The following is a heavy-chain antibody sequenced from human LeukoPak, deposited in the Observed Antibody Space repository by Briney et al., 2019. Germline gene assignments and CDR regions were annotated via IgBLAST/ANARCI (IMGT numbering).Heavy chain of an antibody. CDR1: GVSLSNYW. CDR2: INSEGSGT. CDR3: GSVFDY. J-gene: IGHJ4*02. V-gene: IGHV3-74*01. Sequence: GGSLRLSCAASGVSLSNYWMHWVRQAPGKGLVWASRINSEGSGTSYADSVKGRFTISRDTAKNTLFLQMNSLRAEDTAVYYCGSVFDYWGQGALVTVSS.